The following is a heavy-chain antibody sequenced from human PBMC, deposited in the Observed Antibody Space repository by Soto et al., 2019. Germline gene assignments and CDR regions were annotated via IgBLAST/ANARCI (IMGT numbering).Heavy chain of an antibody. Sequence: PGGSLRLSCAASGFTFSSYAMHWVRQAPGKGLEWVAVISYDGSNKYYADSVKGRFTISRDNSKNTLYLQMNSLRAEDTAVYYCAREYSSGWAYYYYGMDGWGQGTTVTVS. CDR1: GFTFSSYA. CDR2: ISYDGSNK. D-gene: IGHD6-19*01. CDR3: AREYSSGWAYYYYGMDG. V-gene: IGHV3-30-3*01. J-gene: IGHJ6*02.